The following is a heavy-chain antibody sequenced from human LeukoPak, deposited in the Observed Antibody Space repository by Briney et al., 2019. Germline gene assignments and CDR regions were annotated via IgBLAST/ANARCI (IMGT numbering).Heavy chain of an antibody. CDR2: IIPIRGIA. CDR1: GGTFSSYA. J-gene: IGHJ6*02. CDR3: AREEHLDTAMVRGYYYYYGMDV. D-gene: IGHD5-18*01. V-gene: IGHV1-69*04. Sequence: ASVKVSCKASGGTFSSYAISWVRQAPGQGLEWMGRIIPIRGIANYAQKFQGRVTITADKSTSTAYMELSSLRSEDTAVYYCAREEHLDTAMVRGYYYYYGMDVWGQRTTVTVSS.